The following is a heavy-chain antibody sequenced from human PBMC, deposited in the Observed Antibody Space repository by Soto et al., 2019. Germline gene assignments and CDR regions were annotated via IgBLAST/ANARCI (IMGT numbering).Heavy chain of an antibody. CDR1: GYTFTSYA. CDR2: INAGNGNT. Sequence: ASVKVSCKASGYTFTSYAMHWVRQAPGKRLEWMGWINAGNGNTKYSQKFQGRVTITRDTSASTAYMELSSLRSEDTAVYYCALNYYDSSGYGYWGQGTLVTVSS. J-gene: IGHJ4*02. CDR3: ALNYYDSSGYGY. D-gene: IGHD3-22*01. V-gene: IGHV1-3*01.